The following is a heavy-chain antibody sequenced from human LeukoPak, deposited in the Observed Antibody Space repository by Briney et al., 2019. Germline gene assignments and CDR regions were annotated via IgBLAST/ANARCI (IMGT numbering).Heavy chain of an antibody. CDR2: VNPNSGST. D-gene: IGHD2-15*01. J-gene: IGHJ6*03. CDR3: ARGAVVVVAANIRGDYYYYYMDV. Sequence: GASVKVSCKASGYTFTGYYMHWVRQAPGQGLEWVGIVNPNSGSTDYAQKFQGRVTLTRDMSTSTVYMELSSLSSDDTAVYYCARGAVVVVAANIRGDYYYYYMDVWGKGTTVTISS. CDR1: GYTFTGYY. V-gene: IGHV1-46*01.